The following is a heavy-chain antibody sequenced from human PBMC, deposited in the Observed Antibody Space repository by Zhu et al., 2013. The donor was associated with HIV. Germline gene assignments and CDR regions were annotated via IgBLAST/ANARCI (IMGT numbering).Heavy chain of an antibody. CDR3: ARDRGXSSSHAFDI. D-gene: IGHD6-6*01. J-gene: IGHJ4*02. CDR1: GYNFMNYD. Sequence: QVQLVQSGAEVKRPGASVKVSCKASGYNFMNYDINWVRQATGQGLEWMGWMNPKSGNTGYAEKFLGRVTLTRNNSITTAYMELRSLRSEDTAVYYCARDRGXSSSHAFDIWGQGTLVTVSS. CDR2: MNPKSGNT. V-gene: IGHV1-8*01.